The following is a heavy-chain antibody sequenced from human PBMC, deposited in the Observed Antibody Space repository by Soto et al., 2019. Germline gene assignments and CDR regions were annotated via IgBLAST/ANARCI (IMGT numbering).Heavy chain of an antibody. CDR2: IHSSGST. CDR3: ARDQGVAAAGIPRFVP. CDR1: GASMNSYH. J-gene: IGHJ5*02. Sequence: SETLSVACTVSGASMNSYHWSWIRQPAGKGLEWIGHIHSSGSTNYSPSLKSRVTMSVDTSKNQFSLRLMSLTAADTAVYYCARDQGVAAAGIPRFVPWGHASRVTV. D-gene: IGHD6-13*01. V-gene: IGHV4-4*07.